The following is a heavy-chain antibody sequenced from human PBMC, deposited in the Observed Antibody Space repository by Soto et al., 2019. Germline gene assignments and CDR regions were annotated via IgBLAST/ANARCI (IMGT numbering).Heavy chain of an antibody. Sequence: QVLLQESGPGLVQPSGTLSLSCAVSGGSISSNYFWGWVRQPAGKGLEWVGDISHSGSVNYNPSLKSRVTISIDKSKNQFSLKLNSVTAADTAVYYCARSFGWYAIDYWGQGTLVIVSS. V-gene: IGHV4-4*02. J-gene: IGHJ4*02. CDR2: ISHSGSV. CDR3: ARSFGWYAIDY. D-gene: IGHD6-19*01. CDR1: GGSISSNYF.